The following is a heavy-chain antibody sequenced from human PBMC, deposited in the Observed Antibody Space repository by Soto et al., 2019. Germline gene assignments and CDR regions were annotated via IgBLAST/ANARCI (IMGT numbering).Heavy chain of an antibody. J-gene: IGHJ4*02. CDR2: INHSGST. CDR1: GGSFSGYY. CDR3: ARGRSTTATSDY. Sequence: SEPLSGTWXVYGGSFSGYYWSWIRQPPGKGLEWIGEINHSGSTNYNPSLKSRVTISVDTSKNQFSLKLSSVTAADTAVYYFARGRSTTATSDYWGQGTLVTVSS. V-gene: IGHV4-34*01. D-gene: IGHD4-17*01.